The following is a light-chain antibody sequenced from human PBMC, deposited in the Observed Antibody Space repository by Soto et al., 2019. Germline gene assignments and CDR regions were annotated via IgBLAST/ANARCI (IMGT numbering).Light chain of an antibody. J-gene: IGKJ1*01. V-gene: IGKV3-20*01. CDR3: QQYGSSPRT. CDR1: QSVHSTN. CDR2: GAS. Sequence: EIVLTQSPGTLSLSPGERATLSCRASQSVHSTNLAWYQQKPGQAPRLLIYGASNRATGIPDRFSGSGSGTDFTLTISRLEPEDFAVYYCQQYGSSPRTFGQGTKVEIK.